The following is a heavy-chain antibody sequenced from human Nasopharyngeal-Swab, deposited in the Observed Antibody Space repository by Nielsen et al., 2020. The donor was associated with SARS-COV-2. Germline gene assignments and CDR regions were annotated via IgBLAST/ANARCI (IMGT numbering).Heavy chain of an antibody. CDR3: TRVSGHWYFDL. J-gene: IGHJ2*01. CDR2: IRSKAYGGTT. CDR1: GFTFGDYA. V-gene: IGHV3-49*03. Sequence: GGSLKISCPASGFTFGDYAMSWFRQAPGKGLEWVGFIRSKAYGGTTEYAASVKGRFTISRDDSKSIAYLQMNSLKAEDTAVYYCTRVSGHWYFDLWGRGTLVTVSS.